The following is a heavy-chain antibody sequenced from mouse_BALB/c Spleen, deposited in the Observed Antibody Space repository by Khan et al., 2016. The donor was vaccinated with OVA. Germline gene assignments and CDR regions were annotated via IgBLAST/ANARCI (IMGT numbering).Heavy chain of an antibody. J-gene: IGHJ1*01. D-gene: IGHD1-1*02. V-gene: IGHV9-3-1*01. CDR1: GYSFTNYG. CDR3: ASGGYWYFDV. Sequence: QIQLVQSGPEVKKPGETVKISCKASGYSFTNYGMNWVGQAPGKGLKWMGWINTYTGEPTYADDFKGRFAFSLETSASTAYLQINNLKNEDTATYCCASGGYWYFDVWGAGTTVTVSS. CDR2: INTYTGEP.